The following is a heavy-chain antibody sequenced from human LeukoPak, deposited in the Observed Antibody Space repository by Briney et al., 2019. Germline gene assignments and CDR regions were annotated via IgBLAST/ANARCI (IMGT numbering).Heavy chain of an antibody. CDR2: ISSSSSYI. CDR1: GFTFSSYS. Sequence: EGSLRLSCAASGFTFSSYSMNWVRQAPGKGLEWVSSISSSSSYIYYADSVKGRFTISRDNAKNSLYLQMNSLRAEDTAVYYCARGYCSSTSCQYYYYYYMDVRGKGTTVTVSS. D-gene: IGHD2-2*01. V-gene: IGHV3-21*01. CDR3: ARGYCSSTSCQYYYYYYMDV. J-gene: IGHJ6*03.